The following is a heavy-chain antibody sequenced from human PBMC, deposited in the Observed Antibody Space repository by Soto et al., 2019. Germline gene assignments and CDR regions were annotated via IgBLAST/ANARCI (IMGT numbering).Heavy chain of an antibody. V-gene: IGHV4-34*01. CDR2: INHSGST. CDR1: GGSFSGYY. D-gene: IGHD3-16*02. J-gene: IGHJ4*02. Sequence: SETLSLTCAVYGGSFSGYYWSWIRQPPGKGLEWIGEINHSGSTNYNPSLKSRVTISVDTSKNQFSLKLSSVTAADTAVYYCAGRLDKDYIWGSYRYSGLFDYWGQGTLVTVSS. CDR3: AGRLDKDYIWGSYRYSGLFDY.